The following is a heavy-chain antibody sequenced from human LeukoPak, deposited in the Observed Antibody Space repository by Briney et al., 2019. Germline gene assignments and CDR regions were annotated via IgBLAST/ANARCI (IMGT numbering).Heavy chain of an antibody. CDR3: AKLSRFLEWLFDY. J-gene: IGHJ4*02. CDR2: ISGSGGST. Sequence: GGSLRLSCAASGFTFSSYSMNWVRQAPGKGLEWVSAISGSGGSTYYADSVKGRFTISRDNSKNTLYLQMNSLRAEDTAVYYCAKLSRFLEWLFDYWGQGTLVTVSS. V-gene: IGHV3-23*01. CDR1: GFTFSSYS. D-gene: IGHD3-3*01.